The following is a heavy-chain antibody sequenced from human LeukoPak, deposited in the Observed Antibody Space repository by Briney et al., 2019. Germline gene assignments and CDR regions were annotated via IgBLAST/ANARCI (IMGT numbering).Heavy chain of an antibody. Sequence: PGGSLRLSCEGSGFTFSNHAMSWVRQAPGNGLEWVSGISGAGGSIYYADSVRGRFTISRDNSKNTLYVQVNSLRAEDTAVYYCARLGIRLWSNNWFDPWGQGTLVTVSS. CDR1: GFTFSNHA. J-gene: IGHJ5*02. CDR3: ARLGIRLWSNNWFDP. CDR2: ISGAGGSI. D-gene: IGHD5-18*01. V-gene: IGHV3-23*01.